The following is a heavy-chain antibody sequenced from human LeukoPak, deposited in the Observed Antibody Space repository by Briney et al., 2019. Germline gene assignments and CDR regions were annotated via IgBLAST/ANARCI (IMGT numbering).Heavy chain of an antibody. CDR2: ISYYGSNK. J-gene: IGHJ4*02. CDR3: AKGRYSSSWYFDY. V-gene: IGHV3-30*18. CDR1: GFTFSSYG. D-gene: IGHD6-13*01. Sequence: GRSLRLSCAASGFTFSSYGMHWVRQAPGKGLEWVAVISYYGSNKYYADSVKGRFTISRDNSKNTLYLQMNSLRAEDTAVYYCAKGRYSSSWYFDYWGQGTLVTVSS.